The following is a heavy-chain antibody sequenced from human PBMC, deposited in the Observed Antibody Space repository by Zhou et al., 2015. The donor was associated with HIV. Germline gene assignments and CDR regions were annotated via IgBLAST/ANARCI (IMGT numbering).Heavy chain of an antibody. D-gene: IGHD6-13*01. Sequence: QAQLVQSGAEVKKPGASVKLSCKASGYNFPNYHMCWVRQAPGQGLEWMGIINPSGGSTNYAQKFQGRVTMTRDTSTSSVYMELSSLRSEDTAVYFCARVASNSWSYDAFDIVGPRDNGHRLF. CDR1: GYNFPNYH. CDR2: INPSGGST. J-gene: IGHJ3*02. V-gene: IGHV1-46*01. CDR3: ARVASNSWSYDAFDI.